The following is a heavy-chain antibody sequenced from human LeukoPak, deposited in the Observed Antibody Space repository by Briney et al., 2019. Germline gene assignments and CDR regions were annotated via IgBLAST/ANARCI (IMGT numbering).Heavy chain of an antibody. Sequence: GGSLRLSCAASGFTFSYYSMNWVRQAPGKGLEWISYSNTDGTISYADSVKGRFTISRDNSKNTLYLQMNSLRAEDTAVYYCARVSGTWTYSSSWYQYYFDYWGQGTLVTVSS. CDR2: SNTDGTI. V-gene: IGHV3-48*01. J-gene: IGHJ4*02. CDR1: GFTFSYYS. CDR3: ARVSGTWTYSSSWYQYYFDY. D-gene: IGHD6-13*01.